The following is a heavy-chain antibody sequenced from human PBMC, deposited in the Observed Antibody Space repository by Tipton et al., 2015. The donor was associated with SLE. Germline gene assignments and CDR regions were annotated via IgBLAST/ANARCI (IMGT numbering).Heavy chain of an antibody. V-gene: IGHV4-31*01. CDR1: GGSIRSGAYY. D-gene: IGHD1-1*01. J-gene: IGHJ4*02. Sequence: TLSLTCTVSGGSIRSGAYYWSWIRQHPGKGLEWIGHTYYSGSTYYNPSLESPVTISVDTSKNQFSLRLSSVTAADTAVYYCARLQRTDWFFDYWGQGTLVTVSS. CDR2: TYYSGST. CDR3: ARLQRTDWFFDY.